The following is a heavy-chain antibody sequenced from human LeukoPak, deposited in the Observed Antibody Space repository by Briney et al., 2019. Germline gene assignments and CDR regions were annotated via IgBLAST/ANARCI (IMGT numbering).Heavy chain of an antibody. CDR2: FSWNSGSI. CDR3: ARGTPSSSGWLYYGMDV. J-gene: IGHJ6*02. Sequence: PGGSLRLSCGAPGHPFDDYAMHWVRRAPGKGLEWVSGFSWNSGSIGYADSVKGRFTISRDNAKNSLYLQMNSLRAEDTAVYYCARGTPSSSGWLYYGMDVWGQGTTVTVSS. D-gene: IGHD6-19*01. V-gene: IGHV3-9*01. CDR1: GHPFDDYA.